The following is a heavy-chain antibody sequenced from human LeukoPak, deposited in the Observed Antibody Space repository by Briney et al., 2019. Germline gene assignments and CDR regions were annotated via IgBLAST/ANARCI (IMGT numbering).Heavy chain of an antibody. Sequence: SETLSLTCTVSGGSISSYYWSWTRQPPGKGLEWIGYIYYSGGTNYNPSLKSRVTISVDTSKNQFSLKLSSVTAADTAVYYCARDSSSTAHGGYWGQGTLVTVSS. CDR1: GGSISSYY. V-gene: IGHV4-59*01. CDR2: IYYSGGT. CDR3: ARDSSSTAHGGY. D-gene: IGHD6-6*01. J-gene: IGHJ4*02.